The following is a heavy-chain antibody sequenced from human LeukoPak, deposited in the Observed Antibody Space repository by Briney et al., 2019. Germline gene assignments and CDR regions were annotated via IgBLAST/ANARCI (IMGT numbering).Heavy chain of an antibody. CDR2: ISYDGSNK. V-gene: IGHV3-30*03. CDR1: GFTFSNYG. J-gene: IGHJ4*02. D-gene: IGHD3-16*01. Sequence: GGSLRLSCAASGFTFSNYGMHWVRQAPGKGLEWVAVISYDGSNKYYADSVKGRLTISRDNAKNSLYLQMNSLRDEDTAVYYCARGRTGFGDYWGQGSLVTVSS. CDR3: ARGRTGFGDY.